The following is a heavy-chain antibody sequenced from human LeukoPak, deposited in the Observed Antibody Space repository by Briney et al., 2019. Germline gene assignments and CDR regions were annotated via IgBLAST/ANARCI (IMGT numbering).Heavy chain of an antibody. CDR2: IYTSGST. V-gene: IGHV4-61*02. D-gene: IGHD2-8*01. CDR3: ARELEHCTNGVCYTPGYFQH. Sequence: PSQTLSLTCTVSGGSISSGSYYWSWIRQPAGKGLEWIGRIYTSGSTNYNPSLKSRVTISVDTSKNQFSLKLSSVTAADTAVYYCARELEHCTNGVCYTPGYFQHWGQGTLVTVSS. CDR1: GGSISSGSYY. J-gene: IGHJ1*01.